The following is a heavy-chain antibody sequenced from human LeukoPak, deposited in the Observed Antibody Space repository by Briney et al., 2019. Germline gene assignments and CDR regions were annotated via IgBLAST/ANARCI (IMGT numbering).Heavy chain of an antibody. J-gene: IGHJ4*02. CDR2: IDWDDDK. CDR3: ARMGYDYVWGSYRPSYYFDY. CDR1: GFALSTSVMR. V-gene: IGHV2-70*04. Sequence: SGPALVKPTQALTLTCTFSGFALSTSVMRVSWIRQPPGKALEWLARIDWDDDKFYSTSLKTRLTISKDTSKNQVVLTMTNMDPVDTATYYCARMGYDYVWGSYRPSYYFDYWGQGTLVTVSS. D-gene: IGHD3-16*02.